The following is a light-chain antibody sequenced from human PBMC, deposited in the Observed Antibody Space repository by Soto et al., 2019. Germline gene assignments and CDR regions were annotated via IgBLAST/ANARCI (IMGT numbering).Light chain of an antibody. J-gene: IGLJ2*01. Sequence: QSALTQPPSASGSPGQSVTISCTGTSSDVGGYNYVSWYQHHPGKAPKLMIYEVSKRPSGVPDRFSGSKSGNTASLTVSGLQAEDEADYYCSPYAGSNTFVVFGGGTKVTVL. CDR2: EVS. CDR3: SPYAGSNTFVV. V-gene: IGLV2-8*01. CDR1: SSDVGGYNY.